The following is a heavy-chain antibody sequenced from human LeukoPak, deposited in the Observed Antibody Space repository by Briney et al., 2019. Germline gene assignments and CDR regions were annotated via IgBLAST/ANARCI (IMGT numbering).Heavy chain of an antibody. CDR1: GFKFDDYG. D-gene: IGHD3-22*01. V-gene: IGHV3-20*04. CDR2: INWNGAWT. CDR3: AGYYYDSSRAFDL. Sequence: PGGSLRLSCAASGFKFDDYGMSWVRQAPGKGLEWVCDINWNGAWTGYADSVKGRFTISRDNAKNSLYLQMNSLRAEDTALYYCAGYYYDSSRAFDLWGQGTLVTVSA. J-gene: IGHJ5*02.